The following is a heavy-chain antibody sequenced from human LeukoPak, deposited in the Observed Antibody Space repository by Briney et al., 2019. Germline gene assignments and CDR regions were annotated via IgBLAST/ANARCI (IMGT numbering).Heavy chain of an antibody. CDR3: AKQYSSDWNGLAEYFQH. CDR1: GFTFSNYA. J-gene: IGHJ1*01. Sequence: SGGSLRLSCAASGFTFSNYAMHWVRQAPGEGLEWVAVISRDGTDKYYADSVKGRFTISRDNSKNTLYLQMNSLRAEDTAVYYCAKQYSSDWNGLAEYFQHWGQGTLVTVSS. V-gene: IGHV3-30*04. CDR2: ISRDGTDK. D-gene: IGHD6-19*01.